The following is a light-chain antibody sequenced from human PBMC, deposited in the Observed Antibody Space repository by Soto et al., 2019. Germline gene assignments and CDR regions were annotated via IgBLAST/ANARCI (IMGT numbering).Light chain of an antibody. Sequence: DIQMTQSPSSLSASVGDRVTITCRASQSISTYLNWYQQKPGKAPKLLIYAASILQSGVPSRFSGSGSGTDFTLTISSLQPEDFTTYSCQQSYSTPLTFGPGTKVDIK. J-gene: IGKJ3*01. CDR2: AAS. CDR1: QSISTY. CDR3: QQSYSTPLT. V-gene: IGKV1-39*01.